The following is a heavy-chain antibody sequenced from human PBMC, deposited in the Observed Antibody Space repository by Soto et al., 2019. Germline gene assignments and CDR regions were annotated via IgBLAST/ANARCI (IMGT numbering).Heavy chain of an antibody. CDR1: GFTFSSYA. CDR2: ISGSGGST. D-gene: IGHD3-22*01. J-gene: IGHJ4*02. Sequence: EVQLLESGGGLVQPGGSLRLSCAASGFTFSSYAMSWVRQAPGKGLEWVSAISGSGGSTYYADSVKGRFTISRDNSKNTLSLQMNSLRAEDTAVYYCAKGEGDSSGYSYYFDYWGQGTLVTVSS. CDR3: AKGEGDSSGYSYYFDY. V-gene: IGHV3-23*01.